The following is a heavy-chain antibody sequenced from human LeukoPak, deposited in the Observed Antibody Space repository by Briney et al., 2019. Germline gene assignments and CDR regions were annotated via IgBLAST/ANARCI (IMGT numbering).Heavy chain of an antibody. J-gene: IGHJ6*03. CDR3: ARDGSGRYYYYYYMDV. CDR1: GFTFSSYS. V-gene: IGHV3-21*01. CDR2: ISSSSSYI. Sequence: GGSLRLSCAASGFTFSSYSMNWVRQAPGKGLEWVSSISSSSSYIYYADSVKGRFTISRDNAKNSLYLQMNSLRAEDTAVYYRARDGSGRYYYYYYMDVWGKGTTVTVSS. D-gene: IGHD6-19*01.